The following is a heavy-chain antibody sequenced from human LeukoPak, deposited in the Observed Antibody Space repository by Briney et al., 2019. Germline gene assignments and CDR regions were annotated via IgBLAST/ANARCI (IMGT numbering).Heavy chain of an antibody. CDR1: GGSISSGGYY. V-gene: IGHV4-30-2*01. Sequence: PSETLSLTCTVSGGSISSGGYYWSWIRQPPGKGLEWIGYIYHSGSTYYNPSLKSRVTISVDRSKNQFSLKLSSVTAADTAVYYCAREVAAPYYYYYMDVWGKGTTVTVSS. J-gene: IGHJ6*03. CDR2: IYHSGST. D-gene: IGHD6-6*01. CDR3: AREVAAPYYYYYMDV.